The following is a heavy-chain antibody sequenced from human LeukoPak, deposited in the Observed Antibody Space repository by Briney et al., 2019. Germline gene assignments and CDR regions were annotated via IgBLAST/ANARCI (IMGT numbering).Heavy chain of an antibody. J-gene: IGHJ6*03. CDR1: GGSFSGYY. D-gene: IGHD6-13*01. Sequence: SETLSLTCAVYGGSFSGYYWSWIRQPPGKGLEWIGEINHSGSTNYNPSLKSRVTISVDTSKNQFSLKLSSVTAADTAVYYCAREVHSSSWYYAYYMDVWGKGTTVTVSS. V-gene: IGHV4-34*01. CDR2: INHSGST. CDR3: AREVHSSSWYYAYYMDV.